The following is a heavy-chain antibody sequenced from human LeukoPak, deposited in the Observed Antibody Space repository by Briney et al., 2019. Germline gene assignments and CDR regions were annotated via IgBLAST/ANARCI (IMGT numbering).Heavy chain of an antibody. CDR1: GDSISND. Sequence: SETLSLTCTLSGDSISNDWGWIGQPPGKGLEWIGYAYHSGITNYNPSLKSRVTISVDTSESQFSLRLSSVTAADTAIYYCARHGSNFDPWGQGMLVTVSS. D-gene: IGHD3-10*01. J-gene: IGHJ5*02. CDR3: ARHGSNFDP. CDR2: AYHSGIT. V-gene: IGHV4-59*01.